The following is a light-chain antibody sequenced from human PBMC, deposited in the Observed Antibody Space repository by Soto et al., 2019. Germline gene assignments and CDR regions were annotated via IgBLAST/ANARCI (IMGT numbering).Light chain of an antibody. J-gene: IGLJ3*02. Sequence: QSVLTQPPSASGTPGQRDTISCSGSSSNLGSNDVYWYKQIPGTAHKLLIYRNNQRPSGVSDRISGSKSGTSASLAISGLRSEDEADYYCAAWDDSLSAWVFGGGTKVTVL. CDR1: SSNLGSND. V-gene: IGLV1-47*01. CDR3: AAWDDSLSAWV. CDR2: RNN.